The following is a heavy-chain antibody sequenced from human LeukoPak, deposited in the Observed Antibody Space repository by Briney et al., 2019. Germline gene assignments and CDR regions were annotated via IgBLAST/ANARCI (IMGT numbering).Heavy chain of an antibody. CDR3: AREGMVAATNAFDI. J-gene: IGHJ3*02. D-gene: IGHD2-15*01. CDR2: IYSGGST. CDR1: GFTVSSNY. Sequence: PGGSLRLSCAASGFTVSSNYMSWVRQAPGKGLEWVSVIYSGGSTYYADSVKGRFTISRDNSKNTLYLQMNSLGAEDTAVYYCAREGMVAATNAFDIWGQGTMVTVSS. V-gene: IGHV3-66*01.